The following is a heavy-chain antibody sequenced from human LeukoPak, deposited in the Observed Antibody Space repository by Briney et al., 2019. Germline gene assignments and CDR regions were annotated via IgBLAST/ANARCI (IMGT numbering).Heavy chain of an antibody. CDR1: GYAFTSYD. CDR3: ARALSWSDGPYYFDY. Sequence: ASVKVSCKASGYAFTSYDINWVRQATGQWLEWMGWMNPNSGNTGYAQKFQGRVTITRNTSISTAYMELSSLRSEDTAVYYCARALSWSDGPYYFDYWGQGTLVTVSS. CDR2: MNPNSGNT. J-gene: IGHJ4*02. V-gene: IGHV1-8*01. D-gene: IGHD1-26*01.